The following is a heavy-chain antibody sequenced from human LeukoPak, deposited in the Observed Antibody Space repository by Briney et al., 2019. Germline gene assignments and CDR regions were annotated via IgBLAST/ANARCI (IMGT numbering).Heavy chain of an antibody. CDR1: GFTFSSYA. CDR2: ISGSGGSI. V-gene: IGHV3-23*01. D-gene: IGHD4-17*01. CDR3: AKAWRYGDYGPFDY. J-gene: IGHJ4*02. Sequence: GGSLRLSCAASGFTFSSYAMSWVRQAPGKGLGWVSAISGSGGSIYYADSVKGRFTISRDNSKNTLYLQMNSLRAEDTAVYYCAKAWRYGDYGPFDYWGQGTLVTVSS.